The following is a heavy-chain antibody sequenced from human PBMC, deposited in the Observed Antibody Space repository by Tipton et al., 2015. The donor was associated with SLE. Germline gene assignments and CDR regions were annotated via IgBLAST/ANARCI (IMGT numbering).Heavy chain of an antibody. CDR1: GGSISSSSYY. CDR2: IYYSGST. Sequence: GLVKPSETLSLTCTVSGGSISSSSYYWGWIRQPPGKGLEWIGSIYYSGSTYYNPSLKSRVAISVDTSKNQFSLKLTSVTAADTAVYYCARLVWEPRAFDIWGQGTMVTVSS. D-gene: IGHD1-26*01. J-gene: IGHJ3*02. CDR3: ARLVWEPRAFDI. V-gene: IGHV4-39*07.